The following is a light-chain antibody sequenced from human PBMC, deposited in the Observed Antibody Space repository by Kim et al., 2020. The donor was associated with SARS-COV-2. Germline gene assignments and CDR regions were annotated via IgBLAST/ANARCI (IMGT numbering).Light chain of an antibody. J-gene: IGKJ5*01. CDR2: DAS. V-gene: IGKV1-33*01. Sequence: ASVGDRVTITCQASQDISNYLNWYQQKPGKAPKLLIYDASNLETGVPSRFSGSGSGTDFTFSISSLQSEDIATYYCQQYDNLPITFGQGTRLEIK. CDR1: QDISNY. CDR3: QQYDNLPIT.